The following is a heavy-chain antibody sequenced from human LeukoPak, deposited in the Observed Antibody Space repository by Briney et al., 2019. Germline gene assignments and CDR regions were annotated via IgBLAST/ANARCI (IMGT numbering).Heavy chain of an antibody. CDR1: GFTFNTYA. CDR2: ISSSGGST. D-gene: IGHD4-17*01. V-gene: IGHV3-23*01. CDR3: AKPVTVTTAAFGT. J-gene: IGHJ5*02. Sequence: GGSLRLSCAASGFTFNTYAMTWVRQAPGKGLEWVSTISSSGGSTYYAGSVKGRFSISRDNSKNTLCLQMNSLRADDAAVYYGAKPVTVTTAAFGTWGEGALVTVSS.